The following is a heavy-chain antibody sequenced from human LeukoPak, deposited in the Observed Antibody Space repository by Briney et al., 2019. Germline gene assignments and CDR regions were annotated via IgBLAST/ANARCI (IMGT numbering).Heavy chain of an antibody. D-gene: IGHD2-8*02. Sequence: GGSLRLSCAASGFTFSDYYMSWIRQAPGKGLEWVSYISSSSSYTNYADSVKGRFTISRDNAKNTLYLQMNSLRAEDTAVYFCARAGYYTGWDYWGQGTLVTVSS. J-gene: IGHJ4*02. CDR3: ARAGYYTGWDY. V-gene: IGHV3-11*06. CDR2: ISSSSSYT. CDR1: GFTFSDYY.